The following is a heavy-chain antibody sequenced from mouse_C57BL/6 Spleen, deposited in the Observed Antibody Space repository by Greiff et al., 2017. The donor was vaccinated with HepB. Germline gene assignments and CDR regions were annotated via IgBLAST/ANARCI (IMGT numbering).Heavy chain of an antibody. D-gene: IGHD1-1*01. CDR2: IYPRDGST. J-gene: IGHJ4*01. V-gene: IGHV1-85*01. CDR3: ARGGSSPCYAMDY. CDR1: GYTFTSYD. Sequence: VQLVESGPELVKPGASVKLSCKASGYTFTSYDINWVKQRPGQGLEWIGWIYPRDGSTKYNEKFKGKATLTVDTSSSTAYMELHSLTSEDSAVYFCARGGSSPCYAMDYWGQGTSVTVSS.